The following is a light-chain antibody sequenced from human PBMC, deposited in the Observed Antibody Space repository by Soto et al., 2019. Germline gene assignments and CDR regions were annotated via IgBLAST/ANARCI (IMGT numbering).Light chain of an antibody. J-gene: IGLJ1*01. CDR2: DVS. CDR3: SSYTTSTTLV. CDR1: SNDVGSYNY. Sequence: QSALTQPASVSGSPGQSITISCTGTSNDVGSYNYVSWYQQHPGKAPKLMIYDVSNRPSGVSNRFSGSKSGNTASLTISGLQAEDEADYYCSSYTTSTTLVFGTGTKVTV. V-gene: IGLV2-14*01.